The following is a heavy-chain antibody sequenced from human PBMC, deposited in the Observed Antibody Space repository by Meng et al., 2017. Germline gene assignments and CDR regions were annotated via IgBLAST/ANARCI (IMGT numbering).Heavy chain of an antibody. Sequence: ASVKVSCKASGYTFTSYAMHWVRQAPGQRLEWMGWINAGNGNTKYSQKFQGRVTITRDTSASTAYMELSSLRSEDTAVYYCARDRVVGATSWFDPWGQGNLVNGAS. CDR1: GYTFTSYA. CDR2: INAGNGNT. D-gene: IGHD1-26*01. CDR3: ARDRVVGATSWFDP. V-gene: IGHV1-3*01. J-gene: IGHJ5*02.